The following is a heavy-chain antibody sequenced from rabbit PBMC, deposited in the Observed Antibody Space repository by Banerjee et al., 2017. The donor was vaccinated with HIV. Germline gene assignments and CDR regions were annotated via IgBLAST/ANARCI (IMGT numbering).Heavy chain of an antibody. Sequence: QSLEESGGDLVKPGASLTLTCTASGFSFSSNYYMCWVRQAPGKGLEWIACIYAGSSGSTGYASWAKGRFTISKTSSTTVTLQMTSLTDADTATYFCARNIYGDGDRNLWGPGTLVTVS. CDR2: IYAGSSGST. V-gene: IGHV1S40*01. D-gene: IGHD6-1*01. J-gene: IGHJ4*01. CDR1: GFSFSSNYY. CDR3: ARNIYGDGDRNL.